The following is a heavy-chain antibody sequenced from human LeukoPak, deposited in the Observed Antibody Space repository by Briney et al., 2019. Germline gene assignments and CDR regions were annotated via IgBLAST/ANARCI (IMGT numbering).Heavy chain of an antibody. CDR3: ARTGYSYEFDY. Sequence: GGSLRLSCAVSGFSFRTYWMDWVRQAPGKGLVWVSRINGDGSSTIYADFVKGRFTISRDNAKNTLYLQMNGLRAEDTAVYYCARTGYSYEFDYWGQGTLVTVS. CDR2: INGDGSST. V-gene: IGHV3-74*01. CDR1: GFSFRTYW. J-gene: IGHJ4*02. D-gene: IGHD5-18*01.